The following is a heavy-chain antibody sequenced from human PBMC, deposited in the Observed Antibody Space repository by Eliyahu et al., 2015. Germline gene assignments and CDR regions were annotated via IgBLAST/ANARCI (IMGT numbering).Heavy chain of an antibody. CDR1: GFTFXSXG. Sequence: QVQLVESGGGLVQPGGSLRLSCXASGFTFXSXGXPXVRQAPGRGLGWXAFIRYDGSNQYSADSVKGRFTISRDNSKNTLYLQMNSLRPEDTAVYYCATGRGCFSATCIDSYYFYYMDVWGKGTTVTVSS. J-gene: IGHJ6*03. CDR2: IRYDGSNQ. V-gene: IGHV3-30*02. CDR3: ATGRGCFSATCIDSYYFYYMDV. D-gene: IGHD3-16*01.